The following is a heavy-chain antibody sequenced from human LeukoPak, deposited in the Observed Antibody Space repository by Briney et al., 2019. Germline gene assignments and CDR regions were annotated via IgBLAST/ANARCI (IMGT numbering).Heavy chain of an antibody. CDR3: ASVQLLKGVFDF. D-gene: IGHD2-21*01. V-gene: IGHV3-23*01. CDR2: ISGTGGSS. J-gene: IGHJ3*01. Sequence: GGSLRLSCAASAFTFSSYAMSWVRQAPGKGLECVSAISGTGGSSYYADSVKGRFTVSRDSSKNTLYLQMNNLRAADTAVYYCASVQLLKGVFDFWGQGTMVTVSS. CDR1: AFTFSSYA.